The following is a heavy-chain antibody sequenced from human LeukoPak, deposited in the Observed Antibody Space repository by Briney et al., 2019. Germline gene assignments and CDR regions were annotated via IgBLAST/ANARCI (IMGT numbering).Heavy chain of an antibody. Sequence: GGSLRLSCAASEFTFSNFAMSWVRQAPGKGLEWVSTISGSGDNTYYADSVKGRFTISRDNSKNTLSLHMNTLRAEDTAVYYCAKDLLQTFFFDSSGYYSDAFGMWGQGSMVTVSP. D-gene: IGHD3-22*01. CDR1: EFTFSNFA. J-gene: IGHJ3*02. CDR3: AKDLLQTFFFDSSGYYSDAFGM. CDR2: ISGSGDNT. V-gene: IGHV3-23*01.